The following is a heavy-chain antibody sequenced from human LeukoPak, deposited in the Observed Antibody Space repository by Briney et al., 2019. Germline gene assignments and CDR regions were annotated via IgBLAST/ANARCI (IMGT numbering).Heavy chain of an antibody. V-gene: IGHV3-30*03. CDR1: GFTFSSYG. J-gene: IGHJ4*02. D-gene: IGHD3-22*01. CDR2: ISYDGSNK. Sequence: EGSLRLSCAASGFTFSSYGMHWVRQAPGKGLEWVAVISYDGSNKYYADSVKGRFTISRDNAKNSLYLQMNSLRAEDTALYYCVRRQGSGYYFGIDYWGQGTLVTVSS. CDR3: VRRQGSGYYFGIDY.